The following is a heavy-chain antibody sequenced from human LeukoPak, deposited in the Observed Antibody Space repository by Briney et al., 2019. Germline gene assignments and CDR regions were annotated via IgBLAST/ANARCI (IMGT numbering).Heavy chain of an antibody. Sequence: ASVKVSCKASVGTFSSYEYIWVRQAPGQGLAWMGGIIPAFDTPNYAHKFQGRVTISADESTSTAYMGMINLKSDDTAVFFCARGYRAVVTSNLGGNAFDVWGQGTMITVSS. CDR1: VGTFSSYE. CDR2: IIPAFDTP. J-gene: IGHJ3*01. V-gene: IGHV1-69*13. CDR3: ARGYRAVVTSNLGGNAFDV. D-gene: IGHD2-21*02.